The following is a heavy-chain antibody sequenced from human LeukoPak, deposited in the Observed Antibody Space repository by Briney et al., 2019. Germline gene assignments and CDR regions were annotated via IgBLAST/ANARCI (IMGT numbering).Heavy chain of an antibody. V-gene: IGHV4-39*01. CDR1: GGSISSNIVY. CDR2: IFYSGNT. CDR3: ATTASQCTSVSCPLWVDP. D-gene: IGHD2-2*01. J-gene: IGHJ5*02. Sequence: SGTLSLTCTVSGGSISSNIVYWGWIRQPPGKGLEWIASIFYSGNTYYNPSLTSRVTISVDTSKNQFSLKLSSVTAADTAVYYCATTASQCTSVSCPLWVDPWGQGTLVTVSS.